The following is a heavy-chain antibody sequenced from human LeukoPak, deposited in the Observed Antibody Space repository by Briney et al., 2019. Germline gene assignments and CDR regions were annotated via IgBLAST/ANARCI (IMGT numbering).Heavy chain of an antibody. CDR3: AREGQWLEGGYFDY. V-gene: IGHV3-23*01. CDR2: ISGGGGST. D-gene: IGHD6-19*01. CDR1: GFTFSDYA. Sequence: GGSLRLSCAASGFTFSDYAMSWVRQAPGKGLEWVSSISGGGGSTYYADSVKGRFTISRDNSKNTLYLQMNSLRAEDTAVYYCAREGQWLEGGYFDYWGQGTLVTVSS. J-gene: IGHJ4*02.